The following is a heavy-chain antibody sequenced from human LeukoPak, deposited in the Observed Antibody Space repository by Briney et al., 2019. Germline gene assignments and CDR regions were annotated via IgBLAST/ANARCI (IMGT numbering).Heavy chain of an antibody. CDR2: IKQDGSEK. CDR3: ARPPLYDFWNPFDY. D-gene: IGHD3-3*01. J-gene: IGHJ4*02. Sequence: GGSLRLSCEVSGFTFSSYWMSWVRQAPGKGLEWVANIKQDGSEKYYVDSVKGRFTISRDNAKNSLYLQMNSLRAEDTAVYYCARPPLYDFWNPFDYWGQGTLVTVSS. V-gene: IGHV3-7*01. CDR1: GFTFSSYW.